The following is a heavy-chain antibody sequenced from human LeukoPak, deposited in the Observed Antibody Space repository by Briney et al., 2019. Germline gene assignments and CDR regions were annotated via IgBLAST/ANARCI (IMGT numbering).Heavy chain of an antibody. CDR2: IYYSGST. D-gene: IGHD6-19*01. CDR3: ARAQGWLARPYYFDY. J-gene: IGHJ4*02. Sequence: SETLSLTCTVSGGSISSYYWSWIRQPPGKGLEWIGYIYYSGSTNYNPSLKSRVTISVDTSKNQFSLKLSSVTAADTAVYYCARAQGWLARPYYFDYWGQGTLVTVSS. V-gene: IGHV4-59*12. CDR1: GGSISSYY.